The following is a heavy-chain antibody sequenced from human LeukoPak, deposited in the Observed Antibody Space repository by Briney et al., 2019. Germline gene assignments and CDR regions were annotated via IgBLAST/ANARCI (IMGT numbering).Heavy chain of an antibody. CDR1: GGSISTYY. V-gene: IGHV4-59*01. CDR3: ARGDYYDSSPLGY. CDR2: IYYSGST. Sequence: SETLSLTCTVSGGSISTYYWSWIRQPPGKGLEWIGYIYYSGSTNYNSSLKSRVTISVDTSKNQFSLKLSSVTAADTAMYYCARGDYYDSSPLGYWGQGTLVTVSS. D-gene: IGHD3-22*01. J-gene: IGHJ4*02.